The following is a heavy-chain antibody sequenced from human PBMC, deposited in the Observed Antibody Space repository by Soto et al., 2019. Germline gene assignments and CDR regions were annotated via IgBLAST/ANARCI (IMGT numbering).Heavy chain of an antibody. D-gene: IGHD6-13*01. Sequence: SETLSLTCTVSGGSISSGDYYWSWIRQPPGKGLEWIGSIYYSGSTYYNPSLKSRVTISVDTSKNQFSLKLSSVTAADTAVYYCARDVAPYSSSWYERDYYYGMDVWGQGTTVTVSS. CDR3: ARDVAPYSSSWYERDYYYGMDV. CDR1: GGSISSGDYY. J-gene: IGHJ6*02. CDR2: IYYSGST. V-gene: IGHV4-30-4*01.